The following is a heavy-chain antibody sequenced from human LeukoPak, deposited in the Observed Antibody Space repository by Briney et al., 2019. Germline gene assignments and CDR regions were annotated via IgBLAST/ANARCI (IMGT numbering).Heavy chain of an antibody. D-gene: IGHD6-19*01. CDR2: ISNDATSE. J-gene: IGHJ4*02. Sequence: GGSLRLSCAASGFSFISYAIYWVRQAPGKGLEWVSVISNDATSEYYADSVKGRFTISRDNSKNTVILQMNSLRPEDTAVYYCAEDLGAIGSVGWYIGYWGQGILVAVSS. V-gene: IGHV3-30*18. CDR1: GFSFISYA. CDR3: AEDLGAIGSVGWYIGY.